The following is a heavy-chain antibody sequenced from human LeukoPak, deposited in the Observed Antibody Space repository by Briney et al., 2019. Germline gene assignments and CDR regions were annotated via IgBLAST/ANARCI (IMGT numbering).Heavy chain of an antibody. J-gene: IGHJ4*02. CDR1: GGSISGGTYY. CDR3: ASWGTYASGIFDY. D-gene: IGHD3-16*01. V-gene: IGHV4-61*02. CDR2: IYTSGST. Sequence: TLSLTCTVSGGSISGGTYYWSWIRQPAGKGLEWIGRIYTSGSTNYNPSLKSRVTISVDTSKNQFSLKLSSVTAADTAVYYCASWGTYASGIFDYWGQGTLVTVSS.